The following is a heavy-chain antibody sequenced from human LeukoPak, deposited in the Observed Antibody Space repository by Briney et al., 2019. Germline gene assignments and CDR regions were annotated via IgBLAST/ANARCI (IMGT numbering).Heavy chain of an antibody. CDR3: AREPDSSSWYEDAFDI. CDR2: ISAYNGNT. Sequence: ASVKASCKASGYTFTSYDINWVRQATGQGLEWMGWISAYNGNTNYAQKLQGRVTMTTDTSTSTAYMELRSLRSDDTAVYYCAREPDSSSWYEDAFDIWGQGTMVTVSS. J-gene: IGHJ3*02. D-gene: IGHD6-13*01. CDR1: GYTFTSYD. V-gene: IGHV1-18*01.